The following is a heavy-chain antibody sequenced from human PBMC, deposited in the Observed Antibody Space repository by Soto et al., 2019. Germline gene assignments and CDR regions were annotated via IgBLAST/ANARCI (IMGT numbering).Heavy chain of an antibody. CDR2: IVVGSGNT. J-gene: IGHJ4*02. V-gene: IGHV1-58*01. CDR3: AADPYYYDSSDYYSFDQ. D-gene: IGHD3-22*01. Sequence: ASVKVSCKASGFNFRTTAVQWVRQARGQRLEWIGWIVVGSGNTNYAQNFQERVTITRDMSTSTAYMDVSNLRSEDTAVYYCAADPYYYDSSDYYSFDQWGQGTLVTVSS. CDR1: GFNFRTTA.